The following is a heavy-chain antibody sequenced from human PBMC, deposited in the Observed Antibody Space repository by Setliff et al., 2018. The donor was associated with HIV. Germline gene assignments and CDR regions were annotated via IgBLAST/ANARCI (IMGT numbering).Heavy chain of an antibody. J-gene: IGHJ6*03. CDR2: INSDGSST. Sequence: GGSLRLSCAASGFTFSSYWMHWVRQAPGKGLVWVSRINSDGSSTSHADSVKGRFTISRDNAKNTLYLQMNSLRAKDTAVYYCARGGSNYNFWSGYSSYMDVWGKGTTVTVSS. D-gene: IGHD3-3*01. CDR1: GFTFSSYW. V-gene: IGHV3-74*01. CDR3: ARGGSNYNFWSGYSSYMDV.